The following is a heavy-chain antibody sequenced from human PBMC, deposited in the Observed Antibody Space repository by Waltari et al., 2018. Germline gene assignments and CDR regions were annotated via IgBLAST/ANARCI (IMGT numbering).Heavy chain of an antibody. CDR2: IYTSGST. D-gene: IGHD3-22*01. V-gene: IGHV4-61*09. CDR1: GGPISSGSYY. Sequence: QVQLQESGPGLVKPSQTLSLTCTVSGGPISSGSYYWSWLRQPAGKGLEGIGYIYTSGSTNDNHTLKSRVTISVDTSKNQFSVKVSSVTASDTAVYYCARDSYYYDSSGFYWGQGTLVTVSS. J-gene: IGHJ4*02. CDR3: ARDSYYYDSSGFY.